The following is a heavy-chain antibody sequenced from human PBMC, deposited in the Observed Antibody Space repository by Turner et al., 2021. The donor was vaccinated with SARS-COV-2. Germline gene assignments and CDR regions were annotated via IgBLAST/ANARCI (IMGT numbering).Heavy chain of an antibody. J-gene: IGHJ4*02. CDR1: GFTFSSYA. D-gene: IGHD3-22*01. V-gene: IGHV3-30-3*01. CDR2: ISYDGSNK. CDR3: ARDKTGGYYGPLDY. Sequence: QVQLVESGGGVVKPGRSLRLSCAAPGFTFSSYAMNWVRQAPGKGLEWVAVISYDGSNKYYADSVKGRLTISRDNSKNTLYLQMNSLRAEDTAVYYCARDKTGGYYGPLDYWGQGTLVTVSS.